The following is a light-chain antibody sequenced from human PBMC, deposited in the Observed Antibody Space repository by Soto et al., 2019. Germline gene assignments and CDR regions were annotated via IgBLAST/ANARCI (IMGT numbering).Light chain of an antibody. CDR2: GAS. V-gene: IGKV3-20*01. CDR1: QSVSSSY. Sequence: EIVLTQSPGTLSLSPGERATLSCRASQSVSSSYLAWYQQKPGQAPRLLIYGASSRATGIPDRFSGSGSGTEFTLTISRLETEDFVVYYCQQYGSSLYTFGQGTKLEIK. CDR3: QQYGSSLYT. J-gene: IGKJ2*01.